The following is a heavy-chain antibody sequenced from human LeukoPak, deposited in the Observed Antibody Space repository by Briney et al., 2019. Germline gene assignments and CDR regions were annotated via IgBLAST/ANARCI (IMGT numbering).Heavy chain of an antibody. CDR1: GYTFSNYA. V-gene: IGHV7-4-1*02. CDR3: VTRDGVSDGFFNFDY. Sequence: ASVKVSCTASGYTFSNYAMNWVRQAPGQGLEWMGWINTNTGNPTYAQGFTGRFVFSLDTSVSTAYLQISSLKAEDTAVYYCVTRDGVSDGFFNFDYWGQGTLVTVSS. CDR2: INTNTGNP. D-gene: IGHD5-24*01. J-gene: IGHJ4*02.